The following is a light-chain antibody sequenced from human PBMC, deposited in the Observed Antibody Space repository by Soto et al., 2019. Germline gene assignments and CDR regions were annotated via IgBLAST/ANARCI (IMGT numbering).Light chain of an antibody. Sequence: DIQMTQSPSSLSASIGDRVTITCRASQSINGFLNWYQQKPGKAPNLLIYDASSLQSGVPSRFSGSGSGTHFTLTISSLQPEDFATYYCQQSYGTPYTFGQGTRLEIK. CDR1: QSINGF. CDR2: DAS. V-gene: IGKV1-39*01. CDR3: QQSYGTPYT. J-gene: IGKJ2*01.